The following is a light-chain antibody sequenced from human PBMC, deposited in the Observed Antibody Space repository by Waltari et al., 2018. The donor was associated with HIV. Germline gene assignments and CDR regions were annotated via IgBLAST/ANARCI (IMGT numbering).Light chain of an antibody. CDR2: GVS. CDR3: QQYNNWPLS. Sequence: EIVMTKPPATLSVSPGERATLSCRASQSFCSDLSGYQHKPGQAPRHLIFGVSTRATGIAAKCIGSGSGAEVTLPISSLQSEDFAVFYCQQYNNWPLSFGQGTKLEIK. CDR1: QSFCSD. V-gene: IGKV3-15*01. J-gene: IGKJ2*01.